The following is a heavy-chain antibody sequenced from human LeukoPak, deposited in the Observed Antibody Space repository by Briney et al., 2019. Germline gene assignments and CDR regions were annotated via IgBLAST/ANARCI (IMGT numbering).Heavy chain of an antibody. V-gene: IGHV4-4*07. CDR1: GDSITTYP. CDR3: AREAPVGESVCSYMDV. J-gene: IGHJ6*04. Sequence: SETLSLTCTVSGDSITTYPWSWIRLAAGKGLEWIGRIYMSGNTKYNPSLSSRVTMSRDTSKNQFSLKLTSVTAADTAVYYCAREAPVGESVCSYMDVWGTGTTVTVSS. D-gene: IGHD3-10*01. CDR2: IYMSGNT.